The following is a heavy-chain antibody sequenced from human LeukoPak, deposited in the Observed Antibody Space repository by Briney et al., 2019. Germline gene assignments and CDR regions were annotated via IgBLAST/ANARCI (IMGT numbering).Heavy chain of an antibody. CDR3: ARGYNRVGATTRDYYGMDV. D-gene: IGHD1-26*01. J-gene: IGHJ6*02. CDR2: INPNSGGT. CDR1: GYTFTGYY. V-gene: IGHV1-2*04. Sequence: ASVKVSCKASGYTFTGYYMHWVRQAPGQGLEWMGWINPNSGGTNYAQKFQGWVTMTRDTSISTAYMELSRLRSDDTAVYYCARGYNRVGATTRDYYGMDVWGQGTTVTVSS.